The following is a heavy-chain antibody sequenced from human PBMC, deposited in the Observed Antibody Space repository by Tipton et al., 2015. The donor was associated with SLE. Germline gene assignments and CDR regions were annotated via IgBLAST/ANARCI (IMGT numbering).Heavy chain of an antibody. V-gene: IGHV3-48*01. Sequence: SLRLPCAASGFTFSSYSMNWVRQAPGKGLEWVSYISSSSSTIYYADSVKGRFTISRDNAKNSLYLQMNSLRAEDTAVYYCARANGANFDYWGQGTLVTVYS. D-gene: IGHD4-17*01. CDR1: GFTFSSYS. CDR2: ISSSSSTI. J-gene: IGHJ4*02. CDR3: ARANGANFDY.